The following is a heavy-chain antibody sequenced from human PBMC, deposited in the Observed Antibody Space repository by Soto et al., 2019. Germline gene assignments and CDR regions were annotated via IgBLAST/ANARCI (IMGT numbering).Heavy chain of an antibody. Sequence: QVQLQGSGPGLVKPSGTLSLTCAVSGGSISSSTWWSWVRQSPGKGLEWIGEIHHNGNTNYKPSPNNRVTISVDKSNNQLSLKLTSVTGVDTAVYSCACGGYGSGWSFDDWGQGTLVTVSS. CDR2: IHHNGNT. CDR3: ACGGYGSGWSFDD. V-gene: IGHV4-4*02. J-gene: IGHJ4*02. D-gene: IGHD6-19*01. CDR1: GGSISSSTW.